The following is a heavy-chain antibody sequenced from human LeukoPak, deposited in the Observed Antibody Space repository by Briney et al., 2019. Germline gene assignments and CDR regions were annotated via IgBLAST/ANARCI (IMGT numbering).Heavy chain of an antibody. CDR1: GESIRNYY. V-gene: IGHV4-4*07. CDR2: IYTSGTT. D-gene: IGHD3-22*01. J-gene: IGHJ4*02. Sequence: SETLSLTCSVSGESIRNYYWSWIRQPAGKGLEWIGRIYTSGTTDYNPSLKSRLTMSVDTSRNHFSLKLTSVTAADTAVYYCARELKSYDGSGYHHDCWGQGALFTVSS. CDR3: ARELKSYDGSGYHHDC.